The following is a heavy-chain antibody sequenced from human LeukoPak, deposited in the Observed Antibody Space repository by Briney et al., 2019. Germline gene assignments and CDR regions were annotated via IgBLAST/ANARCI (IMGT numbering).Heavy chain of an antibody. D-gene: IGHD6-25*01. V-gene: IGHV4-4*09. J-gene: IGHJ4*02. CDR1: GGSISGYY. CDR2: IYPSGNS. CDR3: TRRTRIAAGVYNIDF. Sequence: PSETLSLTCTVPGGSISGYYWNWIRQPPGKGLEWLGYIYPSGNSDYNPSLKSRVSMSVDTSKKQISLRLSSVTAADTAVYYRTRRTRIAAGVYNIDFWGQGTLVTVSS.